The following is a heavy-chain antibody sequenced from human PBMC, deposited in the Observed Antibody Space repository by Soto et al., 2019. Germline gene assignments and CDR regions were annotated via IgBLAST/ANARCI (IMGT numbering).Heavy chain of an antibody. V-gene: IGHV3-30-3*01. CDR3: ARDWQYYYGSGSYYYRPYFDY. CDR1: GFTFSSYA. Sequence: QVQLVESGGGVVQPGRSLRLSCAASGFTFSSYAMHWVRQAPGKGLEWVAVISYDGSNKYYADSVKGRFTISRDNSKNTLYLQMNSLRAEDTAVYYCARDWQYYYGSGSYYYRPYFDYWGQGTLVTVS. J-gene: IGHJ4*02. D-gene: IGHD3-10*01. CDR2: ISYDGSNK.